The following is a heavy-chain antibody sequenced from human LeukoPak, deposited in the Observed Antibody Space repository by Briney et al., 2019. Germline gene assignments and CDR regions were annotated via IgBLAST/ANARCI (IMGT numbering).Heavy chain of an antibody. CDR2: IIPIFGTA. Sequence: SVKVSCKASGGTFSSYAISWVRQAPGQGLEWMGRIIPIFGTANYAQKFQGRVTITTDESTSTAYMELSSLRSQDTAVYYCALLANYDYVWGSSLYFDYWGQGTLVTVSS. CDR1: GGTFSSYA. V-gene: IGHV1-69*05. D-gene: IGHD3-16*01. CDR3: ALLANYDYVWGSSLYFDY. J-gene: IGHJ4*02.